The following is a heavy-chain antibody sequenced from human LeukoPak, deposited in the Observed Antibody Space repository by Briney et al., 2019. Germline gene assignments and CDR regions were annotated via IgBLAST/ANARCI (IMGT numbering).Heavy chain of an antibody. J-gene: IGHJ6*03. V-gene: IGHV3-30*02. CDR1: GFTFSSYG. CDR2: IRYEGSNK. CDR3: AKEYYGSGSYSYYYYYMDV. Sequence: PGGSLRLSCAASGFTFSSYGMHWVRQAPGKGLEWVAFIRYEGSNKYYADSVKGRFTISSDNSKNTLYLQMNSLRAEDTAVYYCAKEYYGSGSYSYYYYYMDVWGKGTALSVSS. D-gene: IGHD3-10*01.